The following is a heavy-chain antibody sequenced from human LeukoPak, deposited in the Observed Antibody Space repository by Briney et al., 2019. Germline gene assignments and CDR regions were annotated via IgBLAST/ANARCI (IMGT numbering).Heavy chain of an antibody. CDR3: ARKVRGDYFDY. V-gene: IGHV3-11*04. Sequence: GGSLRLSCAASGFTFSDYYMGWIRQAPGKGLEWVSYISSSSSVIYFTDSVKGRFTISRDNAKNSLYLQMNSLRAEDTAVYYCARKVRGDYFDYWGQGTLVTVSS. J-gene: IGHJ4*02. D-gene: IGHD3-10*01. CDR1: GFTFSDYY. CDR2: ISSSSSVI.